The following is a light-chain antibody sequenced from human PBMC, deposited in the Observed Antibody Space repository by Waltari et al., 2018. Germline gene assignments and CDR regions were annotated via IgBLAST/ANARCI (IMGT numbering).Light chain of an antibody. J-gene: IGKJ1*01. CDR1: QSVRNN. V-gene: IGKV3-15*01. Sequence: EIVMTQSPATLSVSPGERDTLSCRASQSVRNNLVWYQQKPGQAPRLLIYVASTRVTGIPARFSGSGSWTEFTLTISSLQSEDFAVYYCQQYNNWPPWTFGQGTKVEIK. CDR2: VAS. CDR3: QQYNNWPPWT.